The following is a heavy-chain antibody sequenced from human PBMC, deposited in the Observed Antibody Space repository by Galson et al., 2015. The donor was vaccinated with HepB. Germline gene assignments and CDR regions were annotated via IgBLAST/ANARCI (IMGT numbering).Heavy chain of an antibody. D-gene: IGHD6-13*01. J-gene: IGHJ5*02. Sequence: SVKVSCKASGYTFTSYYMHWVRQAPGQGLEWMGIINPSGGSTSYAQKFKGRVTMTRDTSTSTVYMELSSLRSEDTAVYYCARAKYSSRWYGGSQVWFDPWGQGTLVTVSS. V-gene: IGHV1-46*03. CDR2: INPSGGST. CDR3: ARAKYSSRWYGGSQVWFDP. CDR1: GYTFTSYY.